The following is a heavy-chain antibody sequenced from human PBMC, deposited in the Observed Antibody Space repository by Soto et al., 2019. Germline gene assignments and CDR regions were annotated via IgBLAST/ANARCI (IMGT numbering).Heavy chain of an antibody. CDR1: GFIFSNYA. D-gene: IGHD7-27*01. CDR3: AEGKLGGSLVLGK. V-gene: IGHV3-23*01. J-gene: IGHJ4*02. Sequence: EVQLLESGGGWVQPGGSLRLSCAASGFIFSNYAVSWVRQAPGKGLEWVSVVSVGGGPTYYADSVKGRFTISRDNSKNPVVSEKRSPGAGDTGGYLRAEGKLGGSLVLGKWGQGTLVTVSS. CDR2: VSVGGGPT.